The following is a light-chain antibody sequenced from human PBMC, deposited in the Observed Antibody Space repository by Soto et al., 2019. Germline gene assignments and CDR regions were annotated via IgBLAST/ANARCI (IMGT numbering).Light chain of an antibody. V-gene: IGLV3-1*01. CDR3: QAWDSSTVV. CDR2: QSR. J-gene: IGLJ2*01. CDR1: KLGEKD. Sequence: SSELTQPPSVSVSPGQTASITCFGDKLGEKDACWYQQKAGQSPVLVIYQSRKRPSGIPERFSGSNSGNTATLTISGTQAMDEADYYCQAWDSSTVVFGGGTKLTVL.